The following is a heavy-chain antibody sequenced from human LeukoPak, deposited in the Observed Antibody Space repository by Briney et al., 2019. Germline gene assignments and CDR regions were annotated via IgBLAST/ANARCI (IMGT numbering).Heavy chain of an antibody. D-gene: IGHD3-10*01. CDR1: GFTFDDYG. CDR2: INWNGGST. V-gene: IGHV3-20*04. Sequence: GGSLRLSCAASGFTFDDYGMSWVRQAPGKGLEWVSGINWNGGSTGYADSVKGRFTISRDNGKDSLYLQMNSLRAEDTALYYCARVLGITMVRGVIYYYYYMDVWGKGTTVTVSS. CDR3: ARVLGITMVRGVIYYYYYMDV. J-gene: IGHJ6*03.